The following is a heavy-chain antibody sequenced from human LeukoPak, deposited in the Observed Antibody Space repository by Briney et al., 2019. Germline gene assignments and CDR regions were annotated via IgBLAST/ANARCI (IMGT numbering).Heavy chain of an antibody. V-gene: IGHV5-51*01. Sequence: GESLKISCKGSGYSFTSYWIGWVRQMPGKGLEWMGIIYPGDSDTRYSPSFQGQVTISADKSISTAYLQWSSLKASDTAMYYCARGRGGGLRLRLIRYYFDYWGQGTLVTVSS. J-gene: IGHJ4*02. CDR2: IYPGDSDT. CDR3: ARGRGGGLRLRLIRYYFDY. D-gene: IGHD5-12*01. CDR1: GYSFTSYW.